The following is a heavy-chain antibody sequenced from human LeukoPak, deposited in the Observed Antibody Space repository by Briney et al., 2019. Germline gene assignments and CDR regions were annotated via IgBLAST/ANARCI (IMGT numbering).Heavy chain of an antibody. V-gene: IGHV1-69*13. J-gene: IGHJ4*02. CDR2: IIPIFGTA. CDR3: ARDGYNSPYFDY. D-gene: IGHD5-24*01. Sequence: ASVKVSCKASGYTFTGYYMHWVRQAPGQGLEWMGGIIPIFGTANYAQKFQGRVTITADESTSTAYMELSSLRSEDTAVYYCARDGYNSPYFDYWGQGTLVTVSS. CDR1: GYTFTGYY.